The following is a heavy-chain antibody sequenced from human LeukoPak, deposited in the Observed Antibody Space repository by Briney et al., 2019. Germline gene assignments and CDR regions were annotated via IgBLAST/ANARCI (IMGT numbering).Heavy chain of an antibody. Sequence: SSVKVSCKASGGTFSSYANSWVRQAPGQGLEWMGRIIPIFGTANYAQKFQGRVTITTDESTSTAYMELSSLRSEDTAVYYCARDRYSSSWYAWFDPWGQGTLVTVSS. CDR3: ARDRYSSSWYAWFDP. V-gene: IGHV1-69*05. D-gene: IGHD6-13*01. J-gene: IGHJ5*02. CDR1: GGTFSSYA. CDR2: IIPIFGTA.